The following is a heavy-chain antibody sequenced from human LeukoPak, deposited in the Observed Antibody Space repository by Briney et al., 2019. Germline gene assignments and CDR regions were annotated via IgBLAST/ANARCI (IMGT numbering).Heavy chain of an antibody. CDR3: ARVPAGYGPYYFDY. CDR1: GGTFSSYA. CDR2: INPNSGGT. Sequence: ASVKVSCKASGGTFSSYAISWVRQAPGQGLEWMGWINPNSGGTNYAQKFQGRVTMTRDTSISTAYMELSSLRSDDTAVYYCARVPAGYGPYYFDYWGQGTLVTVSS. J-gene: IGHJ4*02. V-gene: IGHV1-2*02. D-gene: IGHD5-18*01.